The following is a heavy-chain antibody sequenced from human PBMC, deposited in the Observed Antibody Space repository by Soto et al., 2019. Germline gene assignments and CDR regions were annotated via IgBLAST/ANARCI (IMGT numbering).Heavy chain of an antibody. CDR3: AKVYSTSWYSFDS. Sequence: GGSLRLSCAASGFALSNYWMNWVRQAPGKGLVWVSRINLDGSTTNYADSVKGRFTISKDNAKNTLYLQMNHLRAEDTAVYYCAKVYSTSWYSFDSWGQGALVTVSS. CDR2: INLDGSTT. J-gene: IGHJ4*02. CDR1: GFALSNYW. D-gene: IGHD6-13*01. V-gene: IGHV3-74*01.